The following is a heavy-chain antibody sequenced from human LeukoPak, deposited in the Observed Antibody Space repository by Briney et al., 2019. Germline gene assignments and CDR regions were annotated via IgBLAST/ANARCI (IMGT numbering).Heavy chain of an antibody. CDR2: IYPGDSDT. D-gene: IGHD5-24*01. CDR3: ARRQVADGYNVWAFDY. V-gene: IGHV5-51*01. CDR1: GYSFTSYW. Sequence: LGESLKISCKGSGYSFTSYWIGWVRQMPGKGLEWMGIIYPGDSDTRYSPSFQGQVTISADKSISTAYLQWSSLKASDTAMYYCARRQVADGYNVWAFDYWGQGTLVTVSS. J-gene: IGHJ4*02.